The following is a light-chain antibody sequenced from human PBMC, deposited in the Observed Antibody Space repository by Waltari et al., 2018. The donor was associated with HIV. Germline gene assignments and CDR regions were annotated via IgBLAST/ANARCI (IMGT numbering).Light chain of an antibody. J-gene: IGKJ2*01. CDR3: QQYKQLPPYI. CDR2: EVS. CDR1: QSINTA. V-gene: IGKV3-15*01. Sequence: EIVMTQSPATLSVSPGERATLSCRASQSINTALAWYQQKPGQAPRLLIYEVSTRATGVPRGFSGGGSGTEFTLTISSLQSEDFGVYYCQQYKQLPPYIFGQGTKLEI.